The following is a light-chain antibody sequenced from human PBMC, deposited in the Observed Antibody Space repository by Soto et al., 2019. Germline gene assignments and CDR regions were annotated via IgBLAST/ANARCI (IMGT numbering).Light chain of an antibody. Sequence: QSVLTQPASVSGSPGQSITLSCTGTNSDVGGYNYVSWYQHHPGKAPKLMIYEVSKRPSGVSNRFSGSKSGNTASLTISGLQAEDEADYYCSSYTTSTTRVFGGGTKLTVL. CDR1: NSDVGGYNY. CDR2: EVS. V-gene: IGLV2-14*01. CDR3: SSYTTSTTRV. J-gene: IGLJ3*02.